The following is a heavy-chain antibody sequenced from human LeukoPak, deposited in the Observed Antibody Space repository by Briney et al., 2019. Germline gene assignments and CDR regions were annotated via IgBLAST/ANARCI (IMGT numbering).Heavy chain of an antibody. D-gene: IGHD1-26*01. CDR1: GFTFGDYA. Sequence: GGSLRLSCTASGFTFGDYAMSWVRQAPGKGLEWVGFIRSKAYGGTTEYAASVKGRFTISRDDSKSIAYLQMNSLKTEDTAVYYCTRESGSYCEYYFDYWGQGTLVTVSS. J-gene: IGHJ4*02. CDR3: TRESGSYCEYYFDY. CDR2: IRSKAYGGTT. V-gene: IGHV3-49*04.